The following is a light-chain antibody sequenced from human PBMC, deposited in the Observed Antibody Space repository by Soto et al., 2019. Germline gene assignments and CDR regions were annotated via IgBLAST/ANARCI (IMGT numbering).Light chain of an antibody. Sequence: QSALTQPASVSGSPGKSITISCTGTSSDVGGNKYVSWYKQHPGKSPKLMIYEVNNRPSGVSNRFSGSKSGNTASLTISGLQAEDEADYYCGSYTSTNTRVFGGGTKLTVL. CDR1: SSDVGGNKY. CDR2: EVN. CDR3: GSYTSTNTRV. V-gene: IGLV2-14*01. J-gene: IGLJ2*01.